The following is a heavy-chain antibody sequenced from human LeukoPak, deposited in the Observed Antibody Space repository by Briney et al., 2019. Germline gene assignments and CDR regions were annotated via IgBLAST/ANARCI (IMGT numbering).Heavy chain of an antibody. CDR2: IFHTGST. J-gene: IGHJ4*02. Sequence: SGTLSLTCAVSGGSISSSNWWSWVRQPPGKGLEWIGEIFHTGSTNYNPSLKSRVTISVDKSKNQFSLKLSSVTAADTAVYYCARLTRGSSVWFFDYWGRGTLVTVSS. CDR1: GGSISSSNW. D-gene: IGHD6-19*01. V-gene: IGHV4-4*02. CDR3: ARLTRGSSVWFFDY.